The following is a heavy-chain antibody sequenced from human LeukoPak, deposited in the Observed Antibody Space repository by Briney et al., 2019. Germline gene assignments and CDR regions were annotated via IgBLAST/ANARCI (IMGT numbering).Heavy chain of an antibody. J-gene: IGHJ3*02. V-gene: IGHV3-23*01. CDR1: GFTFSIYA. Sequence: GGSLRLSCAASGFTFSIYAMNWVRQAPGKGLEWVSGISGSGGSTCCADSVKGRFTISRDNSKNTLYLQMNSLRAEDTAVYYCAKEDRIWRAFDIWGQGTMVTASS. CDR2: ISGSGGST. CDR3: AKEDRIWRAFDI. D-gene: IGHD3-3*02.